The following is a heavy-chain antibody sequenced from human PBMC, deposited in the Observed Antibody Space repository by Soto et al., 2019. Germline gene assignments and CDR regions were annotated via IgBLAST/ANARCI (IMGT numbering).Heavy chain of an antibody. Sequence: QVQLVQSGAEVKKPGSSVKVSCKASGGTFSSYTISWVRQAPGQGLEWMGRIIPILGIANYAQKFQGRVTINADKSTSTAYMELSSLRSEDTAVYYCARALGDYGDYGTLGYWGQGTLVTVSS. D-gene: IGHD4-17*01. V-gene: IGHV1-69*02. CDR2: IIPILGIA. J-gene: IGHJ4*02. CDR1: GGTFSSYT. CDR3: ARALGDYGDYGTLGY.